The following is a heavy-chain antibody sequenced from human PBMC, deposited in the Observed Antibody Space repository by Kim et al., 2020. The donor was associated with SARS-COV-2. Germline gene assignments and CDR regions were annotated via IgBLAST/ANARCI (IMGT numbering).Heavy chain of an antibody. CDR1: GFTFSDHY. D-gene: IGHD3-16*01. CDR2: ISSSTSYT. V-gene: IGHV3-11*03. Sequence: GGSLRLSCAASGFTFSDHYMSWVRQAPGKGLEWVSFISSSTSYTNYEDSATGRFTFTSANANNSIYLYLKSLRLEATDASLCASAGYDYGRGSTRDHY. J-gene: IGHJ6*01. CDR3: ASAGYDYGRGSTRDHY.